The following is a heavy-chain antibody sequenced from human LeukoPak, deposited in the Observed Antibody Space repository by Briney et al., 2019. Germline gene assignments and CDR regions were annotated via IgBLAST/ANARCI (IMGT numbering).Heavy chain of an antibody. V-gene: IGHV6-1*01. CDR3: ARDGGFVLDY. D-gene: IGHD2-15*01. CDR2: TYYRSRWYN. CDR1: GHSVSGNSVA. J-gene: IGHJ4*02. Sequence: SQTLSLTCAISGHSVSGNSVAWNWIRQSPSRGLEWLGRTYYRSRWYNDYAASVRGRITINADTSKNQFSLQLNSVTPEDTAVYYCARDGGFVLDYWGQGTLVTVSS.